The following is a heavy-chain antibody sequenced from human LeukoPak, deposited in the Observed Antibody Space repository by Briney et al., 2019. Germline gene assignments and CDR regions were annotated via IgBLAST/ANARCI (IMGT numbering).Heavy chain of an antibody. V-gene: IGHV4-4*07. CDR2: LYPGVST. D-gene: IGHD3-22*01. CDR3: ARMKFYDSTGYSPGHYMDV. CDR1: GGPMYSFY. Sequence: PSETLSLTCAVSGGPMYSFYWSWIRQTAGKGLEWIGRLYPGVSTDYNPSLKSRVTMSLDASRNQFALKLSAVTAADTAVYYCARMKFYDSTGYSPGHYMDVWGKGTTVSVAS. J-gene: IGHJ6*03.